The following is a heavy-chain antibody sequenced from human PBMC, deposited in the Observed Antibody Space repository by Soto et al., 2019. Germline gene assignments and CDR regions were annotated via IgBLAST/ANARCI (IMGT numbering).Heavy chain of an antibody. V-gene: IGHV3-23*01. CDR1: GFTFSSYA. D-gene: IGHD4-17*01. J-gene: IGHJ6*02. CDR3: AKPLGYGDYAFYYYYGMDV. Sequence: PGGSLRLSCAASGFTFSSYAMSWVRQAPGKGLEWVSAISGSGGSTYYADSVKGRFTISRDNSKNTLYLQMNSLRAEDTAVYYCAKPLGYGDYAFYYYYGMDVWGQGTTVTDSS. CDR2: ISGSGGST.